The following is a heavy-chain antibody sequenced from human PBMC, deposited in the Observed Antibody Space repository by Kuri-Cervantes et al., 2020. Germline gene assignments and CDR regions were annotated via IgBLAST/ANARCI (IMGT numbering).Heavy chain of an antibody. CDR3: ASHGRIQLWLPEFDY. J-gene: IGHJ4*02. V-gene: IGHV4-39*01. D-gene: IGHD5-18*01. CDR2: IYYSGST. CDR1: GGSISSSSYY. Sequence: SETLSLTCTVSGGSISSSSYYWGWIRQPPGKGLEWIGSIYYSGSTYYNPSLKSRVTISVDTSKNQFSLKLSSVTAADTAVYYCASHGRIQLWLPEFDYWGQGTLVTVSS.